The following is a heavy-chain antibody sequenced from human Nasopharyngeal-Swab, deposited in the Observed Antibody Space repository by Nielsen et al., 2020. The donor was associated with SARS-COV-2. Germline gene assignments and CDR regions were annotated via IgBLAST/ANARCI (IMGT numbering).Heavy chain of an antibody. J-gene: IGHJ1*01. V-gene: IGHV3-48*03. CDR3: AKGVDIVVIPAAISSEYFHH. CDR1: GFTFSSYE. Sequence: GESLKISCAASGFTFSSYEMNWVRQAPGKGLEWVSYISSSGSTIYYADSVKGRFTISRDNAKNSLYLQMNSLRAEDTAVYYCAKGVDIVVIPAAISSEYFHHWGQGTLVTVSS. D-gene: IGHD2-2*02. CDR2: ISSSGSTI.